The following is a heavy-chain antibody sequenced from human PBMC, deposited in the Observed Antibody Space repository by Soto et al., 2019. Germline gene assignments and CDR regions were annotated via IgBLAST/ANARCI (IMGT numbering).Heavy chain of an antibody. J-gene: IGHJ4*02. V-gene: IGHV1-2*04. Sequence: ASVKVSCKASGYTFTGYYMHWVRQAPGQGLEWMGWINPNSGGTNYAQKFQGWVTMTRDTSISTAYMELSRLRSDDTAVYYCARGVPYDFWSGYEAREYYFDYWGQGTLVTVS. CDR1: GYTFTGYY. CDR2: INPNSGGT. D-gene: IGHD3-3*01. CDR3: ARGVPYDFWSGYEAREYYFDY.